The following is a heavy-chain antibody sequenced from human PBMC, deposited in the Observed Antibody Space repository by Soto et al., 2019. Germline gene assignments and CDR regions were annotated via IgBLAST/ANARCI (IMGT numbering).Heavy chain of an antibody. CDR2: IKSKTDGGTT. Sequence: GGSLRLSCAASGFTFSNAWMSWVRQAPGKGLEWVGRIKSKTDGGTTDYAAPVKGRFTISRDDSKNTLYLQMNSLKTEDTAVYYCTKGIQLWLPPSRGMDVCGQGPTVTVSS. CDR3: TKGIQLWLPPSRGMDV. CDR1: GFTFSNAW. V-gene: IGHV3-15*01. J-gene: IGHJ6*02. D-gene: IGHD5-18*01.